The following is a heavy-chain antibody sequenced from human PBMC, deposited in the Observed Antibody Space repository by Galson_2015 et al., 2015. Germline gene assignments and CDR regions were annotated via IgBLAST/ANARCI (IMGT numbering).Heavy chain of an antibody. D-gene: IGHD3/OR15-3a*01. J-gene: IGHJ4*02. Sequence: SLRLSCAASGFTFSSYAMSWVRQAPGKGLEWVSAISGSGGSTYYADSVKGRFTISRDNSKNTLYLQMNSLRAEDTAVYYCAKDTGLVISPFDYWGQGTLVTVSS. V-gene: IGHV3-23*01. CDR1: GFTFSSYA. CDR2: ISGSGGST. CDR3: AKDTGLVISPFDY.